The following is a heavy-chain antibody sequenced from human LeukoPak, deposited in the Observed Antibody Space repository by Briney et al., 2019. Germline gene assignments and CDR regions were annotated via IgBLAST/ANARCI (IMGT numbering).Heavy chain of an antibody. V-gene: IGHV3-11*01. J-gene: IGHJ4*02. Sequence: GGSLRLSCAASGFTFSDYYMSWIRQAPGKGLEWVSYMSSSGSTIYYVDSVKGRFTISRDNAKNSLYLHMNSLRAEDTVVYYCAGSYDYVWGSYRHTSNWVQGTLVTASS. D-gene: IGHD3-16*02. CDR3: AGSYDYVWGSYRHTSN. CDR2: MSSSGSTI. CDR1: GFTFSDYY.